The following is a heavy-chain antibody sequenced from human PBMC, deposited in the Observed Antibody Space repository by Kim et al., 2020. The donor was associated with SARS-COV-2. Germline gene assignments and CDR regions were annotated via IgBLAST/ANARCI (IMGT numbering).Heavy chain of an antibody. V-gene: IGHV1-18*01. D-gene: IGHD3-22*01. CDR2: ISAYNGNT. CDR1: GYTFTSYG. J-gene: IGHJ4*02. Sequence: ASVKVSCKASGYTFTSYGISWVRQAPGQGLEWMGWISAYNGNTNYAQKLQGRVTMTTDTSTSTAYMELRSLRSDDTAVYYCARDLWTYYYDSSGFDYWGQGTLVTVSS. CDR3: ARDLWTYYYDSSGFDY.